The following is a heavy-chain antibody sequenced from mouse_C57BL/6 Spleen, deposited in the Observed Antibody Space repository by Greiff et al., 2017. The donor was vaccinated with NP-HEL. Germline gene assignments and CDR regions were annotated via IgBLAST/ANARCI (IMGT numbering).Heavy chain of an antibody. J-gene: IGHJ4*01. CDR3: ATSYDYDVGDYAMDY. D-gene: IGHD2-4*01. Sequence: VKLMESGPGLVAPSQSLSITCTVSGFSLTSYAISWVRQPPGKGLEWLGVIWTGGGTNYNSALKSRLSISKDNSKSQVFLKMNSLQTDDTARYYCATSYDYDVGDYAMDYWGQGTSVTVSS. CDR2: IWTGGGT. V-gene: IGHV2-9-1*01. CDR1: GFSLTSYA.